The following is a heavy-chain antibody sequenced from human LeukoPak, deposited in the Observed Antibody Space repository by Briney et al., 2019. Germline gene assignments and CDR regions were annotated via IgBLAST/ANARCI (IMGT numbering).Heavy chain of an antibody. Sequence: GGSLRLSCAVSGFTFSSYAMHWVRQAPGKGLEWVAVISYDGSNRYYADSVKCRFTISRDNSKNTLYLQMNSLRAEDTAVYYCARDGYYDFWSGYYNYFDYWGQGTLVTVSS. CDR1: GFTFSSYA. D-gene: IGHD3-3*01. CDR3: ARDGYYDFWSGYYNYFDY. V-gene: IGHV3-30*04. J-gene: IGHJ4*02. CDR2: ISYDGSNR.